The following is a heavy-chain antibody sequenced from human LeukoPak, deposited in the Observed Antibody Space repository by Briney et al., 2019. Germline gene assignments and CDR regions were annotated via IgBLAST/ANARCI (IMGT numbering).Heavy chain of an antibody. Sequence: GGSLRLSCAASGFTFSDYYMSWIRQAPGKGQEWVSYISSSGSTIYYADSVKGRFTISRDNAKNSLYLQMNSLRAEDTAVYYCARALRVEAYGMDVWGQGTTVTVSS. V-gene: IGHV3-11*01. J-gene: IGHJ6*02. D-gene: IGHD4-17*01. CDR1: GFTFSDYY. CDR2: ISSSGSTI. CDR3: ARALRVEAYGMDV.